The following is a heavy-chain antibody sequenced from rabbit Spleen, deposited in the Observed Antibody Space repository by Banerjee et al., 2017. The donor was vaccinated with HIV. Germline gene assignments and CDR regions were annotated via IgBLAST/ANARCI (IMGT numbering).Heavy chain of an antibody. CDR3: ARGDIPGGYGFPL. J-gene: IGHJ3*01. Sequence: QSLEESGGDLVKPGASLTLTCTASGFSFSDNYYMCWVRQAPGKGLEWIGCIYAGSTDSTYYASWAKGRFTISKTSSTAVTLQVTSLTAADTATYFCARGDIPGGYGFPLWGQGTLVTVS. CDR1: GFSFSDNYY. CDR2: IYAGSTDST. V-gene: IGHV1S40*01. D-gene: IGHD3-1*01.